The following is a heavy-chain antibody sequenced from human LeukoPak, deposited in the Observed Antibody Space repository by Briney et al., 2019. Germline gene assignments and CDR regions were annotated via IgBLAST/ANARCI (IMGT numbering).Heavy chain of an antibody. CDR2: INPNSGGT. CDR3: ARATGPYDYFDY. V-gene: IGHV1-2*02. D-gene: IGHD4-11*01. CDR1: GYTFTGYY. J-gene: IGHJ4*02. Sequence: ASVKVSCKASGYTFTGYYMHWVRQAPGQGLEWTGWINPNSGGTNYAQKFQGRVTMTRDTSISTAYMELSRLRSDDTAVYYCARATGPYDYFDYWGQGTLVTVSS.